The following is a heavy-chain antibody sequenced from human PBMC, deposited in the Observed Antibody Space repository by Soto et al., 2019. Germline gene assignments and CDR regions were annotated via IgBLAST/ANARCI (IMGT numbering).Heavy chain of an antibody. J-gene: IGHJ4*02. Sequence: GGSQRLSCTASGFTFSSYAMSWVRQAPGKGLEWVSAISGSGGSTYYADSVKGRFTISRDNSKNTLYLQMNSLRAEDTAVYYCAKGPEYYYDSSGYWDDYWGQGTLVTVSS. D-gene: IGHD3-22*01. CDR2: ISGSGGST. CDR1: GFTFSSYA. CDR3: AKGPEYYYDSSGYWDDY. V-gene: IGHV3-23*01.